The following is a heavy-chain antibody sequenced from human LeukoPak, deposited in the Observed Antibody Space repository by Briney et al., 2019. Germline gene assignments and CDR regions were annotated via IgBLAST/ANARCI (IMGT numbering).Heavy chain of an antibody. CDR2: INPSSGGT. CDR1: GYTFTGYY. V-gene: IGHV1-2*03. CDR3: ARLTYYDFWSGYNYAFDI. D-gene: IGHD3-3*01. J-gene: IGHJ3*02. Sequence: LEASVKVSCKASGYTFTGYYMHWVRQPPGQGLEWMGWINPSSGGTNYAQKFQGRVTMTRDTSISTAYMELSRLRSDDTAVYYCARLTYYDFWSGYNYAFDIWGQGTMVTVSS.